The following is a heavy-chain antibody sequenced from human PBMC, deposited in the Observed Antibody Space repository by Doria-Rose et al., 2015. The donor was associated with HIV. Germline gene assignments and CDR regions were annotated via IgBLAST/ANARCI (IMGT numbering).Heavy chain of an antibody. CDR1: GVSLSSPGMG. V-gene: IGHV2-26*01. CDR3: ARIKSSRWYHKYYFDF. J-gene: IGHJ4*02. Sequence: QITLKESGPVLVKPTETLTLTCTVSGVSLSSPGMGVSWIRQPPGKALEWLANIFSDDERSYKTSLKSRLTSSRCTSKSQVVLTMTDMDPVDTATYYCARIKSSRWYHKYYFDFWGQGTLVIVSA. D-gene: IGHD6-13*01. CDR2: IFSDDER.